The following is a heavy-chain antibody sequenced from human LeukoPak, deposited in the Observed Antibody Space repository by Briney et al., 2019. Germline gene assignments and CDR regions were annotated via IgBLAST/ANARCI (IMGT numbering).Heavy chain of an antibody. CDR2: ISAYNGNT. Sequence: GASVKVSCKASGYTFTSYGISWVRQAPGQGLEWMGWISAYNGNTIYAQKLQGRVTMTTDTSTSTAYMELRSLRSDDTAVYYCARRGRGSGRHAFDIWGQGTMVTVSS. CDR1: GYTFTSYG. CDR3: ARRGRGSGRHAFDI. V-gene: IGHV1-18*01. D-gene: IGHD3-10*01. J-gene: IGHJ3*02.